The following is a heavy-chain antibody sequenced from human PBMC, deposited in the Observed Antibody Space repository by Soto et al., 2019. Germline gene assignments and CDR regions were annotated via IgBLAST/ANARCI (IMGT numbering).Heavy chain of an antibody. CDR2: MNPNSGNT. CDR1: GYTFTSYD. CDR3: ARGDTIFGVVYNWFDP. V-gene: IGHV1-8*01. J-gene: IGHJ5*02. Sequence: ASVKVSCKASGYTFTSYDINWVRQATGQGLEWIGWMNPNSGNTGYAQKFQGRVTMTRNTSISTAYMELSSLRSEDTAVYYCARGDTIFGVVYNWFDPWGQGTLVTVSS. D-gene: IGHD3-3*01.